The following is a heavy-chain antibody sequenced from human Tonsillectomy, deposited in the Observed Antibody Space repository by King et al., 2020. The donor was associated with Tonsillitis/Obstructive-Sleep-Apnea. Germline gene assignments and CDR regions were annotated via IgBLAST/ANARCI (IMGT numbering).Heavy chain of an antibody. V-gene: IGHV3-49*05. D-gene: IGHD2-15*01. J-gene: IGHJ1*01. Sequence: VQLVESGGGLVKPGRSLRLSCTASGFTFGDYAMSWFRQAPGKGLEWVGFIRSKAYGGTTEYAASVKGRFTISRDDSKSIAYLQMNSLKTEDTAVYYCTRGYCSGGSCYGTEYFQHWGQGTLVTVPS. CDR3: TRGYCSGGSCYGTEYFQH. CDR2: IRSKAYGGTT. CDR1: GFTFGDYA.